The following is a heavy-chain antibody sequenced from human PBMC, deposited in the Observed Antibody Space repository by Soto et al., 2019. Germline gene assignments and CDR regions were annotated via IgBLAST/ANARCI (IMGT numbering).Heavy chain of an antibody. D-gene: IGHD3-3*01. Sequence: SVMISCNASGGTFSSCAISWVRQALGQGLEWMGGIIPIFGTANYAQKFQGRVTITADESTSTAYLQWSSLKASDTAMYYCARFITIFGSYGMDVWGQGTTVTVSS. CDR2: IIPIFGTA. J-gene: IGHJ6*02. CDR1: GGTFSSCA. V-gene: IGHV1-69*13. CDR3: ARFITIFGSYGMDV.